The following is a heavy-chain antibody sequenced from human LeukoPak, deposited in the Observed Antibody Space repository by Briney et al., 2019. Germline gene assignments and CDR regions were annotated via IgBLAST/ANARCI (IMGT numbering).Heavy chain of an antibody. CDR1: GFTFSNAW. J-gene: IGHJ4*02. CDR2: IKTKTDGETA. D-gene: IGHD3-10*01. CDR3: ARAPFYGSGSFPAF. Sequence: GGSLRLSCAASGFTFSNAWMSWVRQAPGKGLEWVGRIKTKTDGETADYAAPVKGRFTISRDDSKNTLYLQMNSLKSEDTGVYYCARAPFYGSGSFPAFWGRGTLVTVSS. V-gene: IGHV3-15*01.